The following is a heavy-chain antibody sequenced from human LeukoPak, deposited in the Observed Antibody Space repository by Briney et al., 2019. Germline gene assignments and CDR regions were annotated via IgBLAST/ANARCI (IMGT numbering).Heavy chain of an antibody. J-gene: IGHJ4*02. D-gene: IGHD3-22*01. CDR3: AKDIEGYYDSSGYYDHLDY. CDR2: IKQDGSDT. V-gene: IGHV3-7*01. Sequence: PGGSLRLSCAASRFSFSSYWMTWVRQAPGKGLEWVANIKQDGSDTYSVDSVKGRFTISRDNSKNTLYLQTNSLRAEDTAVYYCAKDIEGYYDSSGYYDHLDYWGQGTLVTVSS. CDR1: RFSFSSYW.